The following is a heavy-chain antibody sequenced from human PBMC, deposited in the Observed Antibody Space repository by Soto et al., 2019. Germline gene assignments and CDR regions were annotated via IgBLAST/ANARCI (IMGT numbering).Heavy chain of an antibody. D-gene: IGHD4-17*01. CDR2: IHHSGRT. CDR1: GDSLSPYH. Sequence: SETLSLTCTVSGDSLSPYHWSWFRQPPGKGLEWIAYIHHSGRTNYNPSLKSRVTISVDTSKNQFSLKLSSVTAADTAVYYCARDLFYGDYDLGAFDIWDQGTMVTVSS. CDR3: ARDLFYGDYDLGAFDI. J-gene: IGHJ3*02. V-gene: IGHV4-59*01.